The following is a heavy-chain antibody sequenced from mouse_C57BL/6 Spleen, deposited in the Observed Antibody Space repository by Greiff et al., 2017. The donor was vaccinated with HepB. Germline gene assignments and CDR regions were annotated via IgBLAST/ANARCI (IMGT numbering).Heavy chain of an antibody. CDR2: IDPSDSYT. V-gene: IGHV1-50*01. Sequence: VQLQQSGAELVKPGASVKLSCKASGYTFTSYWMQWVKQRPGQGLEWIGEIDPSDSYTNYNQKFKGKATLTVDTSSSTAYMQLSSLTSEDSAVYYCARGRGSWFAYWGQGTLVTVSA. J-gene: IGHJ3*01. D-gene: IGHD6-1*01. CDR1: GYTFTSYW. CDR3: ARGRGSWFAY.